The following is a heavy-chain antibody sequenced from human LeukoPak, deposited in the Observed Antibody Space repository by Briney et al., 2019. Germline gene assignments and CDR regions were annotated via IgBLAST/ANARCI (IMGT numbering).Heavy chain of an antibody. CDR2: INPSGGST. J-gene: IGHJ4*02. V-gene: IGHV1-46*01. CDR3: ARESESSGSDFDY. Sequence: GASVKVSCKASGYTFTSYYMHWVRQAPGQGLEWMGVINPSGGSTIYAQKFQGRVTMTRDTSTSKVYMELSSLRSKDTAVDYVARESESSGSDFDYWGQGTPVTVSS. CDR1: GYTFTSYY. D-gene: IGHD3-22*01.